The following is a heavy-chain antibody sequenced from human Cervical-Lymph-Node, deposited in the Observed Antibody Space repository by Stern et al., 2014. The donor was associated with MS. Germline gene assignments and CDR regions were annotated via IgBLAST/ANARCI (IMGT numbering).Heavy chain of an antibody. CDR2: VSADSGNQ. V-gene: IGHV1-18*01. D-gene: IGHD5-24*01. CDR1: GYTFTTYG. J-gene: IGHJ4*02. Sequence: QVQLVQSGTEVKKPGASVLVSCKASGYTFTTYGITWVRQAPGQGLERMARVSADSGNQKYARKFQDRVTMARDTTSGAAYMEVRGLRSEDTAVYYCARGKMQAFDYWGQGTQVTVPS. CDR3: ARGKMQAFDY.